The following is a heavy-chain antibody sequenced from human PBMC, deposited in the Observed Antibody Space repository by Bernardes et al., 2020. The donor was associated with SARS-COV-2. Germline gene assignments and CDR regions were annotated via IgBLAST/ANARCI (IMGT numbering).Heavy chain of an antibody. V-gene: IGHV3-74*01. J-gene: IGHJ4*02. CDR3: TRDTGVDLDY. CDR2: INNDGSDT. D-gene: IGHD5-12*01. CDR1: TFTASNYW. Sequence: GGSLTLSCVVSTFTASNYWMHWVRQAPGKGLVWVSLINNDGSDTTYADSVKGRFTISRDNAKNTVYLQMNSLRVEDTAVYYCTRDTGVDLDYWGQGTLVTVSS.